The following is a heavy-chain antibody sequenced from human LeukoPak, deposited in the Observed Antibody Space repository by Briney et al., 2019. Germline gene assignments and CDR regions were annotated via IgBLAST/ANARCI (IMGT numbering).Heavy chain of an antibody. J-gene: IGHJ6*02. Sequence: GASVKVSCKASGYTFTGYYMHWVRQAPGQGLEWMGWINPNSGGTNYAQKFQGWVTMTRDTSISTAYMELSRLRSDDTAVYYCARVPPYGSGSPTMDVWGQGTTVTVSS. CDR1: GYTFTGYY. CDR2: INPNSGGT. V-gene: IGHV1-2*04. CDR3: ARVPPYGSGSPTMDV. D-gene: IGHD3-10*01.